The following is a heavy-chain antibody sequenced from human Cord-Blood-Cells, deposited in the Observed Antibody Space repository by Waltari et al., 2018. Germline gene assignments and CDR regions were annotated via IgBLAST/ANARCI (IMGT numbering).Heavy chain of an antibody. V-gene: IGHV3-15*01. Sequence: EVQLVESGGGWVKPGGSLRLSCADSGFTFSNAWISWVRQAPGKGLEWVGRIKSKTDGGTTDYAALVKGRFTIARDDSKNTLYLQMNSLKTEDTAVYYCTTNNWNYFDYWGQGTLVTVSS. CDR1: GFTFSNAW. D-gene: IGHD1-20*01. CDR3: TTNNWNYFDY. CDR2: IKSKTDGGTT. J-gene: IGHJ4*02.